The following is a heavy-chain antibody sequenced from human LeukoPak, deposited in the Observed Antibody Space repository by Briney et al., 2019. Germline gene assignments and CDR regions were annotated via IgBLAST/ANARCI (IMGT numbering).Heavy chain of an antibody. CDR3: VSLGSWSHHFDY. D-gene: IGHD6-13*01. V-gene: IGHV4-39*01. CDR1: GGSISSSSYY. CDR2: IYYSGST. J-gene: IGHJ4*02. Sequence: PSETLSLTCTVSGGSISSSSYYWGWIRQPPGKWLEWIGSIYYSGSTYYNPSLKSRVTISVDTSKNQFSLKLSSVTAADTAVYYCVSLGSWSHHFDYWGQGTLVTVSS.